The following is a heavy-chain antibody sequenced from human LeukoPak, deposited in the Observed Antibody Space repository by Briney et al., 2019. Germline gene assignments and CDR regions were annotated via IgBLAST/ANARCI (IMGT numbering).Heavy chain of an antibody. V-gene: IGHV4-34*01. CDR1: GGSFSDYS. D-gene: IGHD5-18*01. Sequence: SETLSLTCAVYGGSFSDYSWRWIRQPPGKGLEWIGEINPSGGTNHNPSLMSRVSMSVDTSKNQISLRVSSVTAADTAVYYCARVGYSYSINDWSRTGLGAYPTKYYYMDVWGKGTTVTVSS. CDR3: ARVGYSYSINDWSRTGLGAYPTKYYYMDV. CDR2: INPSGGT. J-gene: IGHJ6*03.